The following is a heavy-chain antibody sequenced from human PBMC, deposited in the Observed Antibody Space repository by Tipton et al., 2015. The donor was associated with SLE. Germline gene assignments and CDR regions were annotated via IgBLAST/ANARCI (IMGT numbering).Heavy chain of an antibody. CDR1: GFSFSTYS. J-gene: IGHJ6*02. CDR2: IDSTGAYA. CDR3: ARELLWFRGYGMDV. Sequence: SLRLSCAGSGFSFSTYSMNWVRQAPGKGLEWVSTIDSTGAYAYYADSVKGRFTISRDNAKNSLYLQMNSLRAEDTAVYYCARELLWFRGYGMDVWGQGTTVTVSS. D-gene: IGHD3-10*01. V-gene: IGHV3-21*01.